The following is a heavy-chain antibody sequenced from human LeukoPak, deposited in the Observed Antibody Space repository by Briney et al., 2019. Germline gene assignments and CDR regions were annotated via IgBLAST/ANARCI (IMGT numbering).Heavy chain of an antibody. Sequence: SETLSLTCAVYGGSFSGYYWSWIRQPPAKGLEWIGEINHSGSTNYNPSLKSRVTISVDTSKNQFSLKLSSVTAADTAGYYCARSRKMRWLKSYFDYWGQGTLVTVSS. D-gene: IGHD5-24*01. V-gene: IGHV4-34*01. CDR1: GGSFSGYY. J-gene: IGHJ4*02. CDR3: ARSRKMRWLKSYFDY. CDR2: INHSGST.